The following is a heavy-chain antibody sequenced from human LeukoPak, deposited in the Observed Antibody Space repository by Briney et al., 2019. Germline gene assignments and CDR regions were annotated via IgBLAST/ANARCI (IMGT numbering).Heavy chain of an antibody. CDR2: INEDRSTT. V-gene: IGHV3-74*01. CDR1: GFTFSSNW. CDR3: VRDLGGRSGH. D-gene: IGHD1-26*01. J-gene: IGHJ4*02. Sequence: GGSLRLSCAASGFTFSSNWMHWVRQAPGKGLVWVSRINEDRSTTNYADSVKGRSTIFRDNAKNTLYLQMNSLRAEDTAVYYCVRDLGGRSGHWGQGTLVTVSS.